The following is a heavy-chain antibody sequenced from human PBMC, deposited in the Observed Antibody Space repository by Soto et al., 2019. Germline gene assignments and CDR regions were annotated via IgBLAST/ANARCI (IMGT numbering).Heavy chain of an antibody. D-gene: IGHD3-22*01. J-gene: IGHJ6*02. V-gene: IGHV3-30*09. CDR3: ARRAWDSYYAIDV. CDR1: GFTYTDFA. CDR2: ISYDGSDK. Sequence: VQLVESGGGEVQPGRSLRLSCAASGFTYTDFALHWVRQAPGKGLEWVAIISYDGSDKYYADSVKGRFAISRGNPKNTLYLEMNSLRPEDTAVYFCARRAWDSYYAIDVWGQGTTVTVFS.